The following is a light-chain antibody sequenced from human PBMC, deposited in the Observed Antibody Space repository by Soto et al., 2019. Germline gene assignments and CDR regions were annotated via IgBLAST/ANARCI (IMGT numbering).Light chain of an antibody. Sequence: AIQMAQSPSSLSASVGDRVTITCRASQGIGNDVGWYQQKPGKAPKLLLYADTTLQSGVPSRFSGTRSGTDFTLTISSLQPEDFATYYCLQDHNYPLTFGGGTKGEIK. V-gene: IGKV1-6*02. CDR2: ADT. J-gene: IGKJ4*01. CDR3: LQDHNYPLT. CDR1: QGIGND.